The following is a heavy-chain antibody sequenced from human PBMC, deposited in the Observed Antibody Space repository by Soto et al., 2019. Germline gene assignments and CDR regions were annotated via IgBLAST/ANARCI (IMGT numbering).Heavy chain of an antibody. V-gene: IGHV3-7*01. Sequence: QPGGSLRLSCAASTFPFSTYWMTWVRQAPGKGLEWVASIHRDEIEKYYMDSVKGRFTISRDNAKNSLYLQMTSLRAEDTAVYYCAGGNALDVWGQGTTVTVSS. CDR3: AGGNALDV. CDR2: IHRDEIEK. CDR1: TFPFSTYW. J-gene: IGHJ6*02.